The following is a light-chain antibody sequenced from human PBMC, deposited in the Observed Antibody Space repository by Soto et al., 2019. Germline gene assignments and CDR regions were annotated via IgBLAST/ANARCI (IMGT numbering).Light chain of an antibody. CDR1: SSDVGVYKY. J-gene: IGLJ1*01. Sequence: QSALIQPRSVSGSPGQSVTISCTGTSSDVGVYKYVSWYRQHPGKAPKLMIYDVITRPSGVPDRFSGSKSDNTAFLTISGLQAEDEADYYCCSYAGDYTFVFGSGTKLTVL. CDR3: CSYAGDYTFV. CDR2: DVI. V-gene: IGLV2-11*01.